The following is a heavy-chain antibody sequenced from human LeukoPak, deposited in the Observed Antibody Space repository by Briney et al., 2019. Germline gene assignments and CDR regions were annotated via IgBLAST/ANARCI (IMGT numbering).Heavy chain of an antibody. V-gene: IGHV3-23*01. D-gene: IGHD3-16*02. CDR1: GFTFSSNA. CDR3: AKVGNDYVWGSYRRLFDY. J-gene: IGHJ4*02. CDR2: ISGSGGST. Sequence: GGSLRLSCAASGFTFSSNAMSWARQAPVKGLEWVSAISGSGGSTYYADSVKGRFTISRDNSKNTLYLQMNSLRAEDTAVYYCAKVGNDYVWGSYRRLFDYWGQGTLVTVSS.